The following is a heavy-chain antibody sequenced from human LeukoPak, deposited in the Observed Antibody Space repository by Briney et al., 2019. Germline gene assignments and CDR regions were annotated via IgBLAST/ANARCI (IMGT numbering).Heavy chain of an antibody. J-gene: IGHJ3*01. CDR2: IKQDGSEK. Sequence: GGSLRLSCAASGFTFDDYGMSWVRQAPGKGLEWVANIKQDGSEKYYVDSVKGRFTISRDNAKNSLYLQMNSLRAEDTAVYYCAREYYYDSSGYIPAGDAIAFWGQGTMVTVSS. V-gene: IGHV3-7*01. CDR1: GFTFDDYG. CDR3: AREYYYDSSGYIPAGDAIAF. D-gene: IGHD3-22*01.